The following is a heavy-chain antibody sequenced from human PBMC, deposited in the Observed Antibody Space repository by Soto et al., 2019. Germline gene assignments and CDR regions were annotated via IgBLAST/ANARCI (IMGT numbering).Heavy chain of an antibody. V-gene: IGHV3-23*01. D-gene: IGHD3-9*01. J-gene: IGHJ6*03. CDR1: GFTFSSYA. CDR2: ISGSGGST. CDR3: AKPILHYYYYMDV. Sequence: GGSLRLSCVASGFTFSSYAMSWVRQAPGKGLEWVSAISGSGGSTYYADSVKGRFTISRDNSKNTLYLQMNSLRAEGTAVYYCAKPILHYYYYMDVWGKGTTVTVSS.